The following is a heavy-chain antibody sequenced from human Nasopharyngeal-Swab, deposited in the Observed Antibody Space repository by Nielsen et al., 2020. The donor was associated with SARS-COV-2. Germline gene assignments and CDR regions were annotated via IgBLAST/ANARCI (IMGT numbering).Heavy chain of an antibody. D-gene: IGHD3-3*01. CDR1: GFTFSSYA. CDR2: ISGSGGST. V-gene: IGHV3-23*01. CDR3: AKDRGDFWSGYYPSFAY. J-gene: IGHJ4*02. Sequence: GGSLRLSCAASGFTFSSYAMSWVRQAPGKGLEWVSAISGSGGSTYYVDSVKGRYTISRDNSKKTLYLQMNSLRAEDTAVYYCAKDRGDFWSGYYPSFAYWGQGTLVTVSS.